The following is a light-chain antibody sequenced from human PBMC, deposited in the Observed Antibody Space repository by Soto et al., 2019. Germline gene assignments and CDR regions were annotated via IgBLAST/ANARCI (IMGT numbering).Light chain of an antibody. J-gene: IGKJ1*01. CDR3: QQYNNWQT. Sequence: EIVLTQSPGTLSLFPGERATLSCRASQSVSSNLAWYQQKPGQAPRLLIYGASTRATGIPARFSGSGSGTEFTLTISSLQSEDFAIYYCQQYNNWQTFGQGTKVDIK. CDR1: QSVSSN. V-gene: IGKV3-15*01. CDR2: GAS.